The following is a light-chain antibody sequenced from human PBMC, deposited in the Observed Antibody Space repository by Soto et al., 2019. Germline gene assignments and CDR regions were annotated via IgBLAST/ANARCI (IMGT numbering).Light chain of an antibody. CDR3: QVWDSSSDHMNVA. CDR2: DDS. V-gene: IGLV3-21*02. CDR1: NIGSKS. J-gene: IGLJ2*01. Sequence: SYELTQPPSVSVAPGQTARITCGGNNIGSKSVHWYQQKPGQAPVLVVYDDSDRPSGIPERFSGSNSGNTATLTISRVEAGDEADYYCQVWDSSSDHMNVAFGGGTKLTVL.